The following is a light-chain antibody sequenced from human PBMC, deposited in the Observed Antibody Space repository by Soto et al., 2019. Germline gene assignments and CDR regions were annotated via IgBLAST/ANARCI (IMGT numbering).Light chain of an antibody. CDR2: DAS. J-gene: IGKJ3*01. Sequence: EIVLTQSPATLSLSPGERATLSCRASQSVSSYLAWYQQKPGQAPRLLIYDASSRATGIPARFSGSGSGTDFTLTISCLEPEDFAVYYCQQRSNSFTFGPGTKVDI. CDR1: QSVSSY. CDR3: QQRSNSFT. V-gene: IGKV3-11*01.